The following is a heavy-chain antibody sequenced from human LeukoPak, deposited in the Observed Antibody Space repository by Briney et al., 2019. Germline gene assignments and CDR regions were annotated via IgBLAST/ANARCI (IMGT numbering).Heavy chain of an antibody. V-gene: IGHV3-66*02. D-gene: IGHD2-15*01. CDR3: ARDLEDCSGGSCYSWFDP. CDR1: GFTVSSNY. Sequence: PGGSLRLSCAASGFTVSSNYMTWVRQAPGKGLEWVSVISGSGGSTYYADSVKGRFTISRDNSKNTLYLQMNSLRAEDTAVYYCARDLEDCSGGSCYSWFDPWGQGTLVTVSS. J-gene: IGHJ5*02. CDR2: ISGSGGST.